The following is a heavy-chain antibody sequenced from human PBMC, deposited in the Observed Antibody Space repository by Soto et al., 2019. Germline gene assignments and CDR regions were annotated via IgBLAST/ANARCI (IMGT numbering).Heavy chain of an antibody. Sequence: GASVKVTCKASVYAFTSNYLHWVRQAPGQGLEWMGIINPSGGSTSYAQKFQGRVTMTRDTSTSTVYMELSSLRSEDTAVYYCARYIAARQAEYFQHWGQGTLVTVSS. V-gene: IGHV1-46*01. CDR1: VYAFTSNY. D-gene: IGHD6-6*01. CDR3: ARYIAARQAEYFQH. CDR2: INPSGGST. J-gene: IGHJ1*01.